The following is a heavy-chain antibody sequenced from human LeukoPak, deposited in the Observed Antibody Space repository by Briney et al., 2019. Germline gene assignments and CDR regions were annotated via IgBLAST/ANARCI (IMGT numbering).Heavy chain of an antibody. CDR3: ARWGCSGGSCYSGYYGMDV. D-gene: IGHD2-15*01. CDR2: ISSSGSTI. Sequence: PGGSLRLSCAASGFTFSSYSMNWVRQAPGKGLEWVSYISSSGSTIYYADSVKGRFTISRDNAKNSLYLQMNSLRAEDTAVYYCARWGCSGGSCYSGYYGMDVWGQGTTVTVSS. CDR1: GFTFSSYS. V-gene: IGHV3-48*04. J-gene: IGHJ6*02.